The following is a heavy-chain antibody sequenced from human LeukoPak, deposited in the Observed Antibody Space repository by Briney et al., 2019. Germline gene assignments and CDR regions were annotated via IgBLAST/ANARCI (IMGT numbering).Heavy chain of an antibody. V-gene: IGHV5-51*01. CDR2: IYPGDSDT. CDR1: GYSFTSYW. Sequence: GEALKISCKGSGYSFTSYWIGWVRQMPGKGLEWMGIIYPGDSDTRYSPSFQGQVTISADKSISTAYLQWSSLKASDTAMYYCARLYYYDSSGMPMFDYWGQGTLVTVSS. D-gene: IGHD3-22*01. CDR3: ARLYYYDSSGMPMFDY. J-gene: IGHJ4*02.